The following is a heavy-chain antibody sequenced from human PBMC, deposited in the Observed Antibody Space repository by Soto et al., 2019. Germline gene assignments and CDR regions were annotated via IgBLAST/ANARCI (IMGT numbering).Heavy chain of an antibody. V-gene: IGHV1-2*04. J-gene: IGHJ5*02. Sequence: QVQLVQSGAEVKKPGASVKVSCKASGYTFTGYYMHWVRQAPGQGLEWMGWNNPNSGGTNYAQKFQGWVTMTRDTSISTAYMELSRLRSDDTAVYYCARGVVVVPAAMYWFDPWGQGTLVTVSS. D-gene: IGHD2-2*01. CDR1: GYTFTGYY. CDR2: NNPNSGGT. CDR3: ARGVVVVPAAMYWFDP.